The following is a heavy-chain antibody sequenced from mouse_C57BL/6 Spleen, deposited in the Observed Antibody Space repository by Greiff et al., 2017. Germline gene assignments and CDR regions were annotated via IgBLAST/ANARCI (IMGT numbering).Heavy chain of an antibody. D-gene: IGHD2-4*01. CDR1: GYTFTSYW. CDR3: ARSDYDYEDY. CDR2: IHPNSGST. Sequence: VQLQQPGAELVKPGASVKLSCKASGYTFTSYWLHWVKQRPGQGLEWIGMIHPNSGSTNYNEKFKSKATLTVDKSSSTAYMQLSSLTSEDAAVYYCARSDYDYEDYWGQGTTLTVSS. V-gene: IGHV1-64*01. J-gene: IGHJ2*01.